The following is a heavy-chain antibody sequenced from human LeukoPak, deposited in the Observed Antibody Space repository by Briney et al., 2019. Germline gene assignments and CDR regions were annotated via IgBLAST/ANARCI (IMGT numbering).Heavy chain of an antibody. CDR1: GYTFTSYG. CDR3: ASADYDSSGYYHIDY. Sequence: ASVKVSCKASGYTFTSYGISWVRQAPGQGLEWMGWISAYNGNTNYAQKLQGRVTMTTDTFTSTAYMELRSLRSDDTAVYYCASADYDSSGYYHIDYWGQGTLVTVSS. D-gene: IGHD3-22*01. CDR2: ISAYNGNT. J-gene: IGHJ4*02. V-gene: IGHV1-18*01.